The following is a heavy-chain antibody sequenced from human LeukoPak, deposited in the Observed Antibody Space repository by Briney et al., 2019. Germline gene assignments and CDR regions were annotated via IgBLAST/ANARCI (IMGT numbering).Heavy chain of an antibody. Sequence: SETLSLTCTVSGGSISVYYWSWVRQPPGKGLEWIGYISHSGSINYNPSLQSRVSISIVSINKQFSLNVRSATAADTAVYYCARSRDAYLLDYWGQGTLVTVS. CDR2: ISHSGSI. CDR1: GGSISVYY. D-gene: IGHD5-24*01. V-gene: IGHV4-59*01. CDR3: ARSRDAYLLDY. J-gene: IGHJ4*02.